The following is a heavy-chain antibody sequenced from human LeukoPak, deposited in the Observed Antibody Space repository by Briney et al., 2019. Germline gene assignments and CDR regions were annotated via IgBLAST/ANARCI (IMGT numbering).Heavy chain of an antibody. J-gene: IGHJ4*02. V-gene: IGHV4-34*01. Sequence: SETLSLTCAVYGGSFSGYYWSWIRQPPGKGLEWIGEINHSGSTNYNPSLKSRVTISVDTSKNQFSLKLSSVTAADTAVYYCARGRSWFGELSYFDYWGQGTLVTVSS. D-gene: IGHD3-10*01. CDR1: GGSFSGYY. CDR3: ARGRSWFGELSYFDY. CDR2: INHSGST.